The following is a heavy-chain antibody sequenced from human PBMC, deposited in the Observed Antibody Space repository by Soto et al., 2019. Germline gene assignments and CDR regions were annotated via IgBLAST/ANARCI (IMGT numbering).Heavy chain of an antibody. CDR3: VHRACIDGNWNGGYFDY. CDR1: GFSLSARPVA. Sequence: QITLRESGPTRVKPTQTLTLTCTFSGFSLSARPVAVGWIRQPPGKALERLALIYWDDDKRYSPSLMSRLTITKDTCKNQVVLTMTNMDPLDTAIYYCVHRACIDGNWNGGYFDYWGQGALVTVSS. V-gene: IGHV2-5*02. J-gene: IGHJ4*02. CDR2: IYWDDDK. D-gene: IGHD1-1*01.